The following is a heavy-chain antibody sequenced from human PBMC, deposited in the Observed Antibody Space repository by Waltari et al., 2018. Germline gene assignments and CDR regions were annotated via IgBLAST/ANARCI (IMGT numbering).Heavy chain of an antibody. D-gene: IGHD3-22*01. CDR3: AKDIYYDSSGQRGGFDY. J-gene: IGHJ4*02. CDR2: ISWKSGSI. Sequence: EVQLVESGGGLVQPGRSLRLSCAASGFTFDDYAMHWVRQAPGKGLEWVSGISWKSGSIGYADSVKGRFTISRDNAKNSLYLQMNSLRAEDTALYYCAKDIYYDSSGQRGGFDYWGQGTLVTVSS. CDR1: GFTFDDYA. V-gene: IGHV3-9*01.